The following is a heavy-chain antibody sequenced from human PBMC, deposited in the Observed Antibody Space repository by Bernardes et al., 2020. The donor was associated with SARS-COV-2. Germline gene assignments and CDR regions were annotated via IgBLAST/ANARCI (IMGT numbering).Heavy chain of an antibody. V-gene: IGHV4-59*08. CDR1: GGSISSYY. CDR3: ARRGGGWFDP. Sequence: SETLSLTCTVSGGSISSYYWSWIRQPPGMGLEWTGYISHSGSTYYNPSLKSRVTISVDTSKNQFSLKLSSVTAADTAMYYCARRGGGWFDPWGQGTLVTVSS. J-gene: IGHJ5*02. D-gene: IGHD2-15*01. CDR2: ISHSGST.